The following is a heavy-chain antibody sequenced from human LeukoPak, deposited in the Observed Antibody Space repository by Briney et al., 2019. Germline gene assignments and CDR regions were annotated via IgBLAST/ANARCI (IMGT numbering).Heavy chain of an antibody. CDR1: GLIVGNYW. Sequence: GGSLRLSCVASGLIVGNYWIGWVRQAPGKGLGWVGNIKQDGSETYSVDPVKDRFPISRDNAKNSLYLDMNSLRVEDTAICSCTGDFDPWGQGTLVTVSS. CDR3: TGDFDP. J-gene: IGHJ5*02. CDR2: IKQDGSET. V-gene: IGHV3-7*01.